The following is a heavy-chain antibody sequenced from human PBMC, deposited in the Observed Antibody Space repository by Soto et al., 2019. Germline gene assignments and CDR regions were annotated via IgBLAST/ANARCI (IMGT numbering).Heavy chain of an antibody. Sequence: QVLLVQSGSEVKKPGASMKVSCQTSGYTFSDFALTWVRQVPDKGLEWLGWISPYTGKTNYAQRVHDRVALTTDTSTRTAYLELRSLTCDDTAVYYCARLGWELLSGRRYFDYWGQGTLVTVSS. CDR3: ARLGWELLSGRRYFDY. J-gene: IGHJ4*02. CDR1: GYTFSDFA. D-gene: IGHD1-26*01. V-gene: IGHV1-18*04. CDR2: ISPYTGKT.